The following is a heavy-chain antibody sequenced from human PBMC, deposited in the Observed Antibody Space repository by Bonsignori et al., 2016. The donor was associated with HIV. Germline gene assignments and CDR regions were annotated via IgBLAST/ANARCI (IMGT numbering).Heavy chain of an antibody. Sequence: PGKALEWLALIFWDDDTRYSPSLRSRLTVTKDPSKDQVVLTMVNMDPADTATYYCAYQSTSGSYNYWGPGALVTVSS. V-gene: IGHV2-5*02. D-gene: IGHD3-10*01. J-gene: IGHJ4*02. CDR2: IFWDDDT. CDR3: AYQSTSGSYNY.